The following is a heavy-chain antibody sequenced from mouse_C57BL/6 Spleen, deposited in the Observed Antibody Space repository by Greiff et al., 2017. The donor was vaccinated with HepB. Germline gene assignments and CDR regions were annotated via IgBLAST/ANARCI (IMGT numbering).Heavy chain of an antibody. J-gene: IGHJ4*01. V-gene: IGHV5-4*03. D-gene: IGHD5-1-1*01. CDR1: GFTFSSYA. Sequence: DVMLVESGGGLVKPGGSLKLSCAASGFTFSSYAMSWVRQTPEKRLEWVATISDGGSYTYYPDNVKGRFTISRDNAKNNLYLQMSHLKAEDTAMYYCEKIAKGAMDDWNQGTSVNVSS. CDR2: ISDGGSYT. CDR3: EKIAKGAMDD.